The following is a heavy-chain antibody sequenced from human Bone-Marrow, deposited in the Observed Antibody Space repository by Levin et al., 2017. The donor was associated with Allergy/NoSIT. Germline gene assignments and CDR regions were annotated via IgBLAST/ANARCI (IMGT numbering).Heavy chain of an antibody. J-gene: IGHJ4*02. V-gene: IGHV2-70*11. CDR3: ARTRDGGDLFDY. D-gene: IGHD4-17*01. CDR1: GFSLSTAGMC. Sequence: SGPTLVKPTQTLTLTCTFSGFSLSTAGMCVSWIRQPPGKALEWLARIDWDDDKYYSTSLKTRLTISKGPSKNQVVLTMTDMDPVDPATYFCARTRDGGDLFDYWGQGTLVTVSS. CDR2: IDWDDDK.